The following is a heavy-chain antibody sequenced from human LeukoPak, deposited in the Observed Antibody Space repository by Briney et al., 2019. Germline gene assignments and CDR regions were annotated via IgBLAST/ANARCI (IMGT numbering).Heavy chain of an antibody. CDR2: IYTNGST. D-gene: IGHD1-7*01. J-gene: IGHJ4*02. CDR3: ARGTTHAAAPTDY. Sequence: IVHIYTNGSTNYNPSLKSRVTISVDTSKNQFSLKLSSVTAADTAVYYCARGTTHAAAPTDYWGQGTLVTVSS. V-gene: IGHV4-61*09.